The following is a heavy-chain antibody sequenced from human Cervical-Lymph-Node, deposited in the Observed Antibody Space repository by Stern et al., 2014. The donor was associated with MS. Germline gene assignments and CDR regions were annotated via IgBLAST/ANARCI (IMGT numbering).Heavy chain of an antibody. CDR3: ATGGDGYSHFDY. Sequence: VKLVQSGAEVKKPGASVRVSCRASGYTFTSYGISWVRQAPGQGLEWLAWTSGYTGNTASPQKFQDRVTMTTDTPTSTAYMELTSLASDDTAVYYCATGGDGYSHFDYWGQGTLVTVSS. CDR1: GYTFTSYG. J-gene: IGHJ4*02. CDR2: TSGYTGNT. V-gene: IGHV1-18*04. D-gene: IGHD5-24*01.